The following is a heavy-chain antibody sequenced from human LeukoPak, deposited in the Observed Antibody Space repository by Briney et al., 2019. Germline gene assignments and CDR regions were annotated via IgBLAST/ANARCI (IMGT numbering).Heavy chain of an antibody. J-gene: IGHJ4*02. CDR3: ARDRSSGGYSSSCDH. D-gene: IGHD3-22*01. CDR1: GYTFSDYY. CDR2: INPDSGAT. Sequence: ASVKVSCKASGYTFSDYYLHWVRQAPGQGLEWLGRINPDSGATHYVQKFQGRVTLTSDTSISTAYMELTGLTSDDSAVYFCARDRSSGGYSSSCDHWGQGTLVTVSS. V-gene: IGHV1-2*06.